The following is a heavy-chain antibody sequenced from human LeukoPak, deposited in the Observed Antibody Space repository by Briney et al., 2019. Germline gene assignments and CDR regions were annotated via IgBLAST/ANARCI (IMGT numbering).Heavy chain of an antibody. CDR1: GYTFTSYY. Sequence: ASVKVSCKASGYTFTSYYMHWVRQMPGKGLEWMGIIYPGDSYTTYSPSFQGQVTISADKSISTAYLQWRSLKASDTAMYYCARRSGSDALDIWGQGTMVTVSS. CDR2: IYPGDSYT. D-gene: IGHD3-10*01. V-gene: IGHV5-51*01. J-gene: IGHJ3*02. CDR3: ARRSGSDALDI.